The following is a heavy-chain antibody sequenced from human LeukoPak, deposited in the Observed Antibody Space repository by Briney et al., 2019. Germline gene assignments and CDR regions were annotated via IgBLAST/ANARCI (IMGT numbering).Heavy chain of an antibody. CDR3: ARDGYTANGFN. V-gene: IGHV4-34*01. CDR2: LNPGGSS. D-gene: IGHD5-12*01. Sequence: SETLALTCAVYGGSFSGYHWSWIRQPAGKGLEWIGELNPGGSSNGNPSLKGRITISVDTSKNQFSLKLASVTAADTAVYYCARDGYTANGFNWGPGILVTVSS. CDR1: GGSFSGYH. J-gene: IGHJ4*02.